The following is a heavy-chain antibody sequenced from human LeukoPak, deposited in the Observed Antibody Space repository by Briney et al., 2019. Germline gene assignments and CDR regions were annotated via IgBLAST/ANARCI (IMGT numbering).Heavy chain of an antibody. CDR1: GGSISSYY. V-gene: IGHV4-59*08. D-gene: IGHD6-6*01. Sequence: PSETLSLTCTVSGGSISSYYWSWIRQPPGQGLEWIGYVYYSGSTNYNLSLKSRVTISIDTSKNQFSLTLNSVTAADTAVYYCARAYSRSSFDYWGLGTLVTVSS. CDR3: ARAYSRSSFDY. CDR2: VYYSGST. J-gene: IGHJ4*02.